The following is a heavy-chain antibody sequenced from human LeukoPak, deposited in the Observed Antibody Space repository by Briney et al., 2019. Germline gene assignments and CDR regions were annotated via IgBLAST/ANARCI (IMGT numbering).Heavy chain of an antibody. Sequence: PSETLSLTCAVYGGSFSGYYWSWIRQPPGKGLEWIGEINHSGSTNYNPSLKSRVTISVDTSKNQFSLKLSSVTAADTAVYYCARSIIAVAWDYWGQGTLVTVSS. J-gene: IGHJ4*02. V-gene: IGHV4-34*01. CDR2: INHSGST. CDR1: GGSFSGYY. CDR3: ARSIIAVAWDY. D-gene: IGHD6-19*01.